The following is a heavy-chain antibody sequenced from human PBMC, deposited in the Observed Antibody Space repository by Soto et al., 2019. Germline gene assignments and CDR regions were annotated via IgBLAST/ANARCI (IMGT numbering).Heavy chain of an antibody. Sequence: QVKLVESGGGVVQPGRSLRLSCAASGLTFSSYAMHWVRQAPGKGLEWVAVISYDGSNKYYADSVKGRFTISRDNSKNTLYLQMNSLRAEDTAVYYCARDVRRGYSYGILDYWGQGTLVTVSS. CDR3: ARDVRRGYSYGILDY. CDR1: GLTFSSYA. D-gene: IGHD5-18*01. CDR2: ISYDGSNK. J-gene: IGHJ4*02. V-gene: IGHV3-30-3*01.